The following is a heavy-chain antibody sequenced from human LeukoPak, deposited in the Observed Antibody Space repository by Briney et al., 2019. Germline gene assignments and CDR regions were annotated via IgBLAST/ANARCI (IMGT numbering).Heavy chain of an antibody. V-gene: IGHV3-23*01. J-gene: IGHJ6*03. CDR1: GFTFSSNA. Sequence: GGSLRLSCAASGFTFSSNAMSWVRQAPGKGLEWVSVISGSGGTTYYADSVKGRFTISRDNSKNTLYLQLNSLRAEDTAVYYCAKDYDILTGYYEAYYHYYYMDLWGKGTTVTVSS. CDR3: AKDYDILTGYYEAYYHYYYMDL. CDR2: ISGSGGTT. D-gene: IGHD3-9*01.